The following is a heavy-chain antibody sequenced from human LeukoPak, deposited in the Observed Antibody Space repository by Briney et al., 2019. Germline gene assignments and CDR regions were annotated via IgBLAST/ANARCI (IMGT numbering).Heavy chain of an antibody. CDR1: GFTFSLYS. CDR2: ISSGSSYI. D-gene: IGHD4-17*01. Sequence: PGGSLRLSCAASGFTFSLYSMNWVRQAPGKGLEWVSYISSGSSYIYYADSVKGRFTISRDNAKNSLYLQMNSLRAEDTAVYYCARDRRVGDGDLFDYWGQGTLVTVSS. J-gene: IGHJ4*02. V-gene: IGHV3-21*05. CDR3: ARDRRVGDGDLFDY.